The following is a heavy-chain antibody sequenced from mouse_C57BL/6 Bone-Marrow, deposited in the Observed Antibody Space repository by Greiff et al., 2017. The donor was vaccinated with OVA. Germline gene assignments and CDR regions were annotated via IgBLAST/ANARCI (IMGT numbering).Heavy chain of an antibody. CDR1: GYSFTDYY. V-gene: IGHV1-26*01. D-gene: IGHD1-1*01. J-gene: IGHJ1*03. Sequence: EVQLQQSGPELVKPGASVKISCKASGYSFTDYYMNWVKQSHGKSLEWIGDINPNNGGTSYNQKFKGKATLTVDKSSSTAYMELRSLTSEDSAVYDCARKSITTVVHWYFDVWGTGTTVTVSS. CDR2: INPNNGGT. CDR3: ARKSITTVVHWYFDV.